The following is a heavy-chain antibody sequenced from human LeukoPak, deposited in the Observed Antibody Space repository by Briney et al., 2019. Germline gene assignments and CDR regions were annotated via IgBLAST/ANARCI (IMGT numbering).Heavy chain of an antibody. CDR3: AKWKWVGCRQQLVNWFDP. J-gene: IGHJ5*02. D-gene: IGHD6-13*01. V-gene: IGHV3-23*01. Sequence: GGSLRLSCAASGFTFSSYAMSWVRQAPGKGLEWVSAISGSGGSTYYADSVKGRFTISRDNSKNTLYLQMNSLRAEDTAVYYCAKWKWVGCRQQLVNWFDPWGQGTLVTVSS. CDR2: ISGSGGST. CDR1: GFTFSSYA.